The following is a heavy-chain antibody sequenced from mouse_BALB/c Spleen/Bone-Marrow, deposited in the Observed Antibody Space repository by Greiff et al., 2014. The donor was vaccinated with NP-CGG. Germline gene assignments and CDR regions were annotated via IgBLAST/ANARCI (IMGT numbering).Heavy chain of an antibody. J-gene: IGHJ4*01. Sequence: VQLQQSGPELVKPGASMKISCKASGYSFTGYTMNWVKQSHGKNLEWIGLINPYNGGTSYNQKFKGKATLTVDKSSSTAYMELLSLTSEDSAVYYCARPGTYHGNYYYTMDYWGQGTSVTVSS. CDR1: GYSFTGYT. D-gene: IGHD2-10*01. CDR2: INPYNGGT. CDR3: ARPGTYHGNYYYTMDY. V-gene: IGHV1-18*01.